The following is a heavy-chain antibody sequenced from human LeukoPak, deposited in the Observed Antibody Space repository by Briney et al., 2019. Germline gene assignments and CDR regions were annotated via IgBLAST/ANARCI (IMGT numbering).Heavy chain of an antibody. CDR2: IKQDGSEK. D-gene: IGHD3-3*01. J-gene: IGHJ4*02. V-gene: IGHV3-7*01. CDR3: AHRGRFLEWLFDY. CDR1: GFTFSSYW. Sequence: PGGSLRPSCAASGFTFSSYWMSWVRQAPGKGLEWVANIKQDGSEKYYVDSVKGRFTISRDNAKNSLYLQMNSLRAEDTAVYYCAHRGRFLEWLFDYWGQGTLVTVSS.